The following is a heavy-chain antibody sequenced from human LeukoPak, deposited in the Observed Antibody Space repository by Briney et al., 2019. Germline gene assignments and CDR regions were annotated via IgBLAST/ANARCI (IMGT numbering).Heavy chain of an antibody. V-gene: IGHV1-2*02. Sequence: KPGASVKVSCKASGYTFTDYYMHWVRQAPGRGLEWMGWINPNSGDTNYGQKFQGRVTMTRDTSISTAYMELSRLRSDDTAVYYCARDLILGSSTSHIFDYWGQGTLVTVSS. CDR3: ARDLILGSSTSHIFDY. CDR1: GYTFTDYY. CDR2: INPNSGDT. J-gene: IGHJ4*02. D-gene: IGHD2-2*01.